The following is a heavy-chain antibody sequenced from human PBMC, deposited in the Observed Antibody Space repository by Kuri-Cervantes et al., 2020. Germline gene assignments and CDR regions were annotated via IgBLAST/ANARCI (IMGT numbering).Heavy chain of an antibody. Sequence: LSCTVSGGSISSSSYYWSWIRQHPGKGLEWIGYIYYSGSTYYNPSLKSRVTISVDTSKNQFSLKLSSVTAADTAVYYCAREPYPEGCSSTSCYAGGFDYWGQGTLVTVSS. V-gene: IGHV4-31*02. CDR2: IYYSGST. D-gene: IGHD2-2*01. CDR3: AREPYPEGCSSTSCYAGGFDY. J-gene: IGHJ4*02. CDR1: GGSISSSSYY.